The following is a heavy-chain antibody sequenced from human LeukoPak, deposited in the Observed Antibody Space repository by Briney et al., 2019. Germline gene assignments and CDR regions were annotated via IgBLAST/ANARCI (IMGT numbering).Heavy chain of an antibody. V-gene: IGHV3-21*01. J-gene: IGHJ4*02. CDR2: ISSSSSYI. D-gene: IGHD2-15*01. Sequence: GGSLRPSCAASGFTFSSYSMNWVRQAPGKGLEWVSSISSSSSYIYYADSVKGRFTISRDNAKNSLYLQMNSLRAEDTAVYYCARDPLDCSGGSCYSSCDYWGQGTLVTVSS. CDR1: GFTFSSYS. CDR3: ARDPLDCSGGSCYSSCDY.